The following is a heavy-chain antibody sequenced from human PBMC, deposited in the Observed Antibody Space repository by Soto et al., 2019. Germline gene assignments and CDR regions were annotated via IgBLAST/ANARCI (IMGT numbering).Heavy chain of an antibody. CDR3: ARRGSGSYYDY. CDR1: GFTFSSYA. Sequence: EVQLLESGGGLVQPGGSPRLSCAASGFTFSSYAMRWVRRAPVKGLEWVSAISGSGDSTYYADSVKGRFTISRDNSKNTLYLQMNSLRAEDTAVYYCARRGSGSYYDYWGQGTLVTVSS. V-gene: IGHV3-23*01. CDR2: ISGSGDST. J-gene: IGHJ4*02. D-gene: IGHD1-26*01.